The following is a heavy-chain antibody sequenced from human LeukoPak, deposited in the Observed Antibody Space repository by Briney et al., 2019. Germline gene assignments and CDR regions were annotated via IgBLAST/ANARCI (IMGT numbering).Heavy chain of an antibody. CDR1: GGSISSYS. CDR3: ARGGYSSNWYFDY. Sequence: TSETLSLTCTVSGGSISSYSWRWIRQPPGKGLEGIGCIYYSGSTDYNPSLKSRVTISVDTSKNQFSLKLTSVTAADTAVYYCARGGYSSNWYFDYWGQGTLVTVSS. V-gene: IGHV4-59*01. D-gene: IGHD6-13*01. CDR2: IYYSGST. J-gene: IGHJ4*02.